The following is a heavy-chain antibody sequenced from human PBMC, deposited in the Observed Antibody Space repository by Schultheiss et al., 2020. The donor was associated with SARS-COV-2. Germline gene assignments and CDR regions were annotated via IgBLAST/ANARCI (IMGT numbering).Heavy chain of an antibody. J-gene: IGHJ1*01. D-gene: IGHD2-15*01. CDR1: GGSISSGDYY. Sequence: SETLSLTCTVSGGSISSGDYYWSWIRQPPGKGLEWIGYVRLSGSTDYNPSLKSRVTISVDTSKNQFSLKLSSVTATDTAVYYCVSTSDIVVAVATTWGQGTLVTVSS. CDR3: VSTSDIVVAVATT. CDR2: VRLSGST. V-gene: IGHV4-61*08.